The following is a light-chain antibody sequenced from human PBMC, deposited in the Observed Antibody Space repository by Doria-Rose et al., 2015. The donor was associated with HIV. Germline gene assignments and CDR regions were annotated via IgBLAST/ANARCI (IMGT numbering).Light chain of an antibody. CDR3: ASWDDSLNGVV. Sequence: VLTQPPSKSGTPGQRVTISCSGRGSNIGSNNVNWYQQFPGAAPRLLIYKKNQRPSGVPDRFSASMSGTSASLAISGLQAEDEADYYCASWDDSLNGVVFGGGTRLTVL. J-gene: IGLJ3*02. CDR1: GSNIGSNN. CDR2: KKN. V-gene: IGLV1-44*01.